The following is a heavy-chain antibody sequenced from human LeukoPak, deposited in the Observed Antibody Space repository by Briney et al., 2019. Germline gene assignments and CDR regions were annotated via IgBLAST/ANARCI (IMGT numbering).Heavy chain of an antibody. J-gene: IGHJ6*03. V-gene: IGHV4-59*12. CDR3: ARVGYSYVINDWSRTGLGAYPTKYYYHMDV. Sequence: SETLSLTCNVSNGSISDYFWSWVRQPPGKGLEWIGYIYGGGVTNYSPSLKSRLTISLDTSKNQVSLKLRSVTAADTAVYFCARVGYSYVINDWSRTGLGAYPTKYYYHMDVWGKGTTVTVSS. CDR2: IYGGGVT. CDR1: NGSISDYF. D-gene: IGHD5-18*01.